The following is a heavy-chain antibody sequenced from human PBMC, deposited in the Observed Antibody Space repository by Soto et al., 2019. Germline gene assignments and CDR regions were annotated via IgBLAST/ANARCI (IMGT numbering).Heavy chain of an antibody. Sequence: KASETLSLTCAVYGGSFSGYYWSWIRQPPGKGLEWIGEINHSGSTNYNPSLKSRVTIPVDTSKNQFSLKLSSVTAADTAVYYCARGQGSWFDPWGQGTLVTVSS. V-gene: IGHV4-34*01. CDR3: ARGQGSWFDP. J-gene: IGHJ5*02. CDR2: INHSGST. CDR1: GGSFSGYY.